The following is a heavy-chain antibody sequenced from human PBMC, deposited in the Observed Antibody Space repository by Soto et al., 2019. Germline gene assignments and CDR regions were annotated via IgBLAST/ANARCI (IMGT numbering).Heavy chain of an antibody. CDR3: ASTQRTARSSPNYYYYGMDV. Sequence: GESLKISCKGSGYSFTSYWISWVRQMPGKGLEWMGRIDPSDSHTNYSPSFQGHVTISADKSISTAYLQWSSLKASDTAMYYCASTQRTARSSPNYYYYGMDVWGQGTTVTVSS. CDR2: IDPSDSHT. V-gene: IGHV5-10-1*01. J-gene: IGHJ6*02. CDR1: GYSFTSYW. D-gene: IGHD6-13*01.